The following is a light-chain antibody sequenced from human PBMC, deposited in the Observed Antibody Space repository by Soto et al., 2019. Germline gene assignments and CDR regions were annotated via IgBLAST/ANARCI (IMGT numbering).Light chain of an antibody. V-gene: IGLV2-14*03. CDR2: YVD. Sequence: QSVLTQPASVSGSPGQSITISCTGTSRDVGAYDYVSWYLQYPDKAPQLLIYYVDHRPSGVSSRFSGSKSGASASLAISGLQSEDEATYYCATWDDSRKGVFGTGTKVTVL. CDR3: ATWDDSRKGV. J-gene: IGLJ1*01. CDR1: SRDVGAYDY.